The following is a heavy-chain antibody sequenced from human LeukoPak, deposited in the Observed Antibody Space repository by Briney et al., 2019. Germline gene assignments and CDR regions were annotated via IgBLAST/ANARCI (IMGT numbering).Heavy chain of an antibody. CDR2: ISAYNGNT. V-gene: IGHV1-18*01. CDR3: ARDSMYSGRFDY. CDR1: GYTFTNYG. J-gene: IGHJ4*02. Sequence: ASVTVSCKASGYTFTNYGISWVGQAPGQGGEGMGWISAYNGNTNYARKLQRRVTMTTDTSTSTAYMELRSLRSDDTAVYYCARDSMYSGRFDYWGQGTLVTVSS. D-gene: IGHD1-26*01.